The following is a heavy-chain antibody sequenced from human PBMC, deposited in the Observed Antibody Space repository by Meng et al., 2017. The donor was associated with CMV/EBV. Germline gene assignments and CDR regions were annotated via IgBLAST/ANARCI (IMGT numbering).Heavy chain of an antibody. CDR1: GGSISSYY. J-gene: IGHJ6*02. V-gene: IGHV4-4*07. CDR3: ARDNGARPGRPYYYGMDV. CDR2: IYTSGST. Sequence: SETLSLTCTVSGGSISSYYWSWIRQPAGKGLEWIGRIYTSGSTNYNPSLKSRVTMSVDTSKNQFSLKLSSVTAADTAVYYCARDNGARPGRPYYYGMDVWGQGTTVTVSS. D-gene: IGHD6-6*01.